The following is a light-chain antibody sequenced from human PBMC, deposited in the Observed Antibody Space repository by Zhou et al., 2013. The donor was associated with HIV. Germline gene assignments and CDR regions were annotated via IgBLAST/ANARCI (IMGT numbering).Light chain of an antibody. CDR1: QDISNF. Sequence: DIQMTQSPSAMSASVGDRVTITCRASQDISNFLAWFQQKPGKVPKRLIYGAYTLQSGVPSRFSGSGSGTEFTLTISSLQPEDFATYYCQQSYSTPFTFGPGTKVDIK. V-gene: IGKV1-17*03. CDR3: QQSYSTPFT. J-gene: IGKJ3*01. CDR2: GAY.